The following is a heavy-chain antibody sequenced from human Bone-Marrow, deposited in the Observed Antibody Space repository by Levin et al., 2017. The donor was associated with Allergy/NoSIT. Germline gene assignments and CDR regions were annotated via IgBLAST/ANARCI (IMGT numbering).Heavy chain of an antibody. D-gene: IGHD2-2*01. V-gene: IGHV1-18*01. Sequence: ASVKVSCKTSGYTFSNFGITWVRQAPGQGLEWMGWISANNGNTNYAQKLQGRVTMTTDTSTSTAYMELRSLSFDDTAVYYCARGGVVPAAVVNWFDPWGQGTLVIVSS. CDR2: ISANNGNT. CDR1: GYTFSNFG. CDR3: ARGGVVPAAVVNWFDP. J-gene: IGHJ5*02.